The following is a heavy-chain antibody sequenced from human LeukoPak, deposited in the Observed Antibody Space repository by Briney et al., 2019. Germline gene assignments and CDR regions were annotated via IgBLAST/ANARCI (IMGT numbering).Heavy chain of an antibody. CDR1: GFTFSSYG. CDR3: AREGELRPYYFDY. CDR2: IWYDGSNK. J-gene: IGHJ4*02. D-gene: IGHD3-16*01. V-gene: IGHV3-33*01. Sequence: GGSLRLSCAASGFTFSSYGMHWVRQAPGKGLEWVAVIWYDGSNKYYADSVKGRFTISRDNSKNTLYLQMNSLRAEDTAVYYCAREGELRPYYFDYWGQGTLVTVSS.